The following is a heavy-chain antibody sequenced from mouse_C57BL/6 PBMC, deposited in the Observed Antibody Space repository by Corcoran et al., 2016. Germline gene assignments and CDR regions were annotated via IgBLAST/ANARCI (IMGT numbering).Heavy chain of an antibody. CDR3: ARRASYGSSYAYFDV. Sequence: QVTLKESGPGILQSSQTLSLTCSFSGFSLSTSGMGVSWIRQPSGKGLEWLAQIYWDDDKRYNKSLKSRRTNSKDTSRNHVFLNITSVDTADTATYYCARRASYGSSYAYFDVWGTGTTVTVSS. V-gene: IGHV8-12*01. CDR1: GFSLSTSGMG. J-gene: IGHJ1*03. D-gene: IGHD1-1*01. CDR2: IYWDDDK.